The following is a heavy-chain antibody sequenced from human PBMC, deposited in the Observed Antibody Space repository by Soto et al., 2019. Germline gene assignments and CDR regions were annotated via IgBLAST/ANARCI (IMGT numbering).Heavy chain of an antibody. CDR2: ISYDGSNK. J-gene: IGHJ6*02. CDR3: AKDRSPPQVRFLESLPSYYYYCMGV. D-gene: IGHD3-3*01. V-gene: IGHV3-30*18. CDR1: GYTFSSYV. Sequence: PKSAPRGSCAASGYTFSSYVMHWVRQAPGKGLEWVAVISYDGSNKYYADSVKGRFTISRDNSKNTLYLQMNSLRAEDTAVYYCAKDRSPPQVRFLESLPSYYYYCMGVHRQQTTFT.